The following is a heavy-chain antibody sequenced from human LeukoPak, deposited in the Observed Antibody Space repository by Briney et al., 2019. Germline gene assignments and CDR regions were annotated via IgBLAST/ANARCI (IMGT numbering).Heavy chain of an antibody. CDR1: GVSISSSNW. CDR3: VRGAGKSSGYYFFDY. V-gene: IGHV4-4*02. Sequence: SETLSLTCAVSGVSISSSNWWSWVRQPPGKGLEWIGEIYHSGSTNYNPSLKSRVTISVDKSKNQFSLKLSSVTAADTAVYYCVRGAGKSSGYYFFDYWGQGTLVTVSS. D-gene: IGHD3-22*01. CDR2: IYHSGST. J-gene: IGHJ4*02.